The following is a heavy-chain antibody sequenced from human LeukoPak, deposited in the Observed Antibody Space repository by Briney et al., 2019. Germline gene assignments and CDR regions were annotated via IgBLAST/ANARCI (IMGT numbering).Heavy chain of an antibody. CDR1: GGSFSGYY. J-gene: IGHJ5*02. V-gene: IGHV3-53*01. Sequence: PSETLSLTCAVYGGSFSGYYWSWIRQPPGKGLEWVSVIYSGVSTYYADSVKGRFTISRDNSKNTLYLQMNSLRAGDTAVYYCARTVGYGDYHWFDPWGQGTLVTVSS. CDR2: IYSGVST. D-gene: IGHD4-17*01. CDR3: ARTVGYGDYHWFDP.